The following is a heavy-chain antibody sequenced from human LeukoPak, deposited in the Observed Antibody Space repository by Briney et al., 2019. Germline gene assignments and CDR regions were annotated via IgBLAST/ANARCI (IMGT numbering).Heavy chain of an antibody. Sequence: GGSLRLSCAASGFTFSDYYMSWIRQAPGKGLEWVANIKQDGSEKYYVDSVKGRFTISRDNAKNSLYLQMNSLRAEDTAVYYCARIGTTVTYDAFDIWGQGTMVTVSS. D-gene: IGHD4-11*01. V-gene: IGHV3-7*01. CDR3: ARIGTTVTYDAFDI. CDR1: GFTFSDYY. J-gene: IGHJ3*02. CDR2: IKQDGSEK.